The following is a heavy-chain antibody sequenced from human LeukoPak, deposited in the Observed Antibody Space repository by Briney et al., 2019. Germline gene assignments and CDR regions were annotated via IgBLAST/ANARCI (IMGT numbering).Heavy chain of an antibody. J-gene: IGHJ4*02. CDR2: ISAYNGNT. D-gene: IGHD6-13*01. Sequence: GASVKVSCKASGYTFTSCGISWVRQAPGQGLEWMGWISAYNGNTNYAQKLQGRVTMTTDTSASTAYMELRSQRSDDTAVYYCARGLYSSSWSHQYYFDYWGQGTLVTVSS. V-gene: IGHV1-18*04. CDR3: ARGLYSSSWSHQYYFDY. CDR1: GYTFTSCG.